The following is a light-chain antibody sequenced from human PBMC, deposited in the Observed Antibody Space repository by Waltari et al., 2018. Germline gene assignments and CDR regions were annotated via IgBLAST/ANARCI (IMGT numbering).Light chain of an antibody. CDR1: SSDVGSYYAF. CDR3: CAYAGKHVR. V-gene: IGLV2-11*01. Sequence: QSALTQPRSVSGSPGQSVTISCTGTSSDVGSYYAFVSWYQQHPGKGPNPLLDVVSRRPAGVPGRVAGSKAGNTASLTISGLQSEDEADYYCCAYAGKHVRLGGGTKLTVL. J-gene: IGLJ2*01. CDR2: VVS.